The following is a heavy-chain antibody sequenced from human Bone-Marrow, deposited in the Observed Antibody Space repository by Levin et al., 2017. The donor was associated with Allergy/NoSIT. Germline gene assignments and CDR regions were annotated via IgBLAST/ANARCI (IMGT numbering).Heavy chain of an antibody. CDR2: MSYTGST. V-gene: IGHV4-39*01. CDR3: ARRVTGTMLDY. Sequence: SETLSLTCTVSGDSISSSTYYWGWIRQPPGKGLEWIGSMSYTGSTYYSPSLKSRVTISIHTSMSQFSLRVSSVTAADTAVYYCARRVTGTMLDYWGQGTLVTVSS. J-gene: IGHJ4*02. CDR1: GDSISSSTYY. D-gene: IGHD1-7*01.